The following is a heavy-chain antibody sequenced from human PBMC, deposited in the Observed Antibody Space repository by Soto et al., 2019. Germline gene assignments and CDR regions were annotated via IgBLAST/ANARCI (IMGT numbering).Heavy chain of an antibody. Sequence: PSETLSLTCTVSGGSISSGGYYWSWIRQHPGKGLEWIGYIYYSGSTYYNPSLKSRVTISVDTSKNQFSLKLSSVTAADTAVYYCARHESSGWYVYWGQGTLVTVSS. J-gene: IGHJ4*02. CDR3: ARHESSGWYVY. D-gene: IGHD6-19*01. V-gene: IGHV4-31*03. CDR2: IYYSGST. CDR1: GGSISSGGYY.